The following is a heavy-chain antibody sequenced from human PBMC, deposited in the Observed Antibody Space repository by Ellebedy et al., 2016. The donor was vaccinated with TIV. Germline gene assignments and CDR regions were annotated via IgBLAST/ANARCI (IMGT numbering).Heavy chain of an antibody. CDR2: ISSSGVKT. J-gene: IGHJ5*02. CDR1: GFTFDTYA. Sequence: PGGSLRLSCADSGFTFDTYAMSWVRQAPGKGLEWVSRISSSGVKTYYADPVRGRFSISRDNSKNTLYLQMNSLRADDTAVYYCAGFRGEAVAGNWFDPWGQGTLVTVSS. D-gene: IGHD6-19*01. V-gene: IGHV3-23*01. CDR3: AGFRGEAVAGNWFDP.